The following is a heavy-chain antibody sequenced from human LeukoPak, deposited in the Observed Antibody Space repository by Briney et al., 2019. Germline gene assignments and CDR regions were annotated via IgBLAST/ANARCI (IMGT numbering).Heavy chain of an antibody. CDR1: GGSISSGGYY. V-gene: IGHV4-31*03. J-gene: IGHJ3*02. D-gene: IGHD6-19*01. CDR3: ARSFDSSGYQWGAFDI. Sequence: SQTLSLTCTVSGGSISSGGYYWSWIRQHPGKGLEWIGYIYYSGSTYYNPSLKSRVTISVDTSKNQFSLKLSSVTAADTAVYYCARSFDSSGYQWGAFDIWGQGTMVTVSS. CDR2: IYYSGST.